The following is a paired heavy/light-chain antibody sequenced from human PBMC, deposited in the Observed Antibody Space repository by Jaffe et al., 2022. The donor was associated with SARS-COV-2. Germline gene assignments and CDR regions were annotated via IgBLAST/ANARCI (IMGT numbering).Light chain of an antibody. V-gene: IGLV2-14*03. J-gene: IGLJ3*02. CDR2: DVT. CDR3: SSYTSSSTWV. CDR1: SSDVGGYNY. Sequence: QSALTQPASVSGSPGQSITISCTGTSSDVGGYNYVSWYQQHPGKAPKLMIYDVTNRPSGVSTRFSGSKSGNTASLTIFGLQADDEADYYCSSYTSSSTWVFGGGTKLTVL.
Heavy chain of an antibody. J-gene: IGHJ4*01. V-gene: IGHV3-74*01. D-gene: IGHD3-10*01. CDR2: INHDGRTT. Sequence: EVQLEESGGGLVQPGGSLRLSCAASGFTFGSYWMHWVRQAQGQGLVWVSRINHDGRTTNYADSVKGRFTISRDNAKNTLDLQMNSLRAEDTAVYYCVRVLYNSGSFDYWGHGTLVTVSS. CDR1: GFTFGSYW. CDR3: VRVLYNSGSFDY.